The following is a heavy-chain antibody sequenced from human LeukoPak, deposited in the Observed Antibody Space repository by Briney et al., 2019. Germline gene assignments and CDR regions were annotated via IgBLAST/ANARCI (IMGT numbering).Heavy chain of an antibody. CDR2: ISGSGGST. J-gene: IGHJ4*02. CDR3: AKDRYCSSTSCSNDY. CDR1: GFTFSSYR. V-gene: IGHV3-23*01. D-gene: IGHD2-2*01. Sequence: PGGSLRLSCAASGFTFSSYRMTWVRQAPGKGLEWVSAISGSGGSTYYADSVKGRFTISRDNSKNTLYLQMNSLRAEDTAVYYCAKDRYCSSTSCSNDYWGQGTLVTVSS.